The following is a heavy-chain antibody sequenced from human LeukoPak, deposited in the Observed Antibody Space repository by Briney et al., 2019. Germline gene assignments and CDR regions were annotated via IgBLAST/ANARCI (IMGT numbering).Heavy chain of an antibody. CDR2: ISGNGGNT. Sequence: GGSLRLSCAASGFTFSTYAMRWGRQAPEKRPEYVSGISGNGGNTYYATSVEGRFTISRDNSKNTLYLQMGSLRAEDTAVYYCARDGIATNDYCGQGILVTVSP. CDR3: ARDGIATNDY. CDR1: GFTFSTYA. V-gene: IGHV3-64*01. D-gene: IGHD5-24*01. J-gene: IGHJ4*02.